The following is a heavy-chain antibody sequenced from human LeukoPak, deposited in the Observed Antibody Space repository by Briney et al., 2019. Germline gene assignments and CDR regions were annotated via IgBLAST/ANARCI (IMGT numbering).Heavy chain of an antibody. CDR2: ISSSSSTI. D-gene: IGHD3-3*01. Sequence: GGSLRLSCAASGFTFSSYSMNWVRQAPGKGLEWVSYISSSSSTIYYADSVKGRFTISRDNAKNSLYLQMNSLRAEDTAIYYCARDERLLSFLKWGQGTLVTVSS. CDR1: GFTFSSYS. J-gene: IGHJ4*02. CDR3: ARDERLLSFLK. V-gene: IGHV3-48*01.